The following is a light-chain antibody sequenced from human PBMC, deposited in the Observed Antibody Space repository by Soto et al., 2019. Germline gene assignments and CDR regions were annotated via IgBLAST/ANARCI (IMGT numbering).Light chain of an antibody. CDR2: DAS. CDR3: QQYNNWPPWT. CDR1: QSISSN. Sequence: ETVMTQSPATLSVSPGERATLSCRASQSISSNLAWFQQKPGQAPRLLIYDASTMATGFPARFSGSGSGTDFTLTISSLQSEDIAVYYCQQYNNWPPWTFGQGTKV. V-gene: IGKV3-15*01. J-gene: IGKJ1*01.